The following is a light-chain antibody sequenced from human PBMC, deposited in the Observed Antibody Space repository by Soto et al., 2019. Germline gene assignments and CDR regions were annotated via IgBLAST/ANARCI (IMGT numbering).Light chain of an antibody. V-gene: IGKV3-15*01. CDR1: QSVSGN. CDR2: GAS. J-gene: IGKJ4*01. CDR3: QQYSNWPPIT. Sequence: EIVMTQSPATLSVSPGERATLSCRASQSVSGNLAWYQQKPGQAPRLLIYGASTRATGIPARFSGSGSGTEFTLPLSSLQSEDFAVYYCQQYSNWPPITFGGGTKVEIK.